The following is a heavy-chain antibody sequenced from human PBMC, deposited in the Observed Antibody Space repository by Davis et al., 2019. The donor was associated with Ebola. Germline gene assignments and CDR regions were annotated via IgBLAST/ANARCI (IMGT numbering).Heavy chain of an antibody. CDR2: ISDSGGTT. CDR1: GFTFSSYA. J-gene: IGHJ4*02. CDR3: VRDREVYTY. Sequence: GGSLRLSCAASGFTFSSYAMSWVRQAPGKGLEWVSGISDSGGTTYYADSVKGRFTISRDNSKNTLYVQMNSLRAEDTAEYYCVRDREVYTYWGQGTLVTVSS. V-gene: IGHV3-23*01.